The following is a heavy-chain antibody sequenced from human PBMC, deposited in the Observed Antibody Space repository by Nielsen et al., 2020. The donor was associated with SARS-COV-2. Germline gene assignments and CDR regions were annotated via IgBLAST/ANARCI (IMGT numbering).Heavy chain of an antibody. V-gene: IGHV3-9*01. J-gene: IGHJ4*02. CDR3: AKAADYGDYEFDY. CDR2: ISWNSGSI. D-gene: IGHD4-17*01. CDR1: GFTFDDYA. Sequence: GGSLRLSCAASGFTFDDYAMHWVRQAPGKGLEWVSGISWNSGSIGYADSVKGRFTISRDNAKNSLYLQMNSLRAEDTALYHCAKAADYGDYEFDYWGQGTLVTVSS.